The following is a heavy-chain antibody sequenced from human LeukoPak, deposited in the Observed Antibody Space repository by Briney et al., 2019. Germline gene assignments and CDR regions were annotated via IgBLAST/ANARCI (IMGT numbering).Heavy chain of an antibody. CDR2: IYYSGST. V-gene: IGHV4-39*01. CDR3: ATTGGEGNFDN. D-gene: IGHD3-16*01. J-gene: IGHJ4*02. Sequence: SETLSLTCTVSGVSISSSSYYWGWIRQPPGKGLEWIGSIYYSGSTYYNPSLKSRVTISVDTSKNQFSLKLSSVTAADTAVYYCATTGGEGNFDNWGQGALVTVSS. CDR1: GVSISSSSYY.